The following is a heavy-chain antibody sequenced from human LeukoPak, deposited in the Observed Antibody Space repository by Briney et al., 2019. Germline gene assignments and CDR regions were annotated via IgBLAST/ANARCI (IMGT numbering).Heavy chain of an antibody. CDR1: GFTFSSYW. CDR3: ARVKAYYYDSSGYYGY. J-gene: IGHJ4*02. V-gene: IGHV3-7*01. D-gene: IGHD3-22*01. CDR2: IKQDGSEK. Sequence: GGSLRLSCAASGFTFSSYWMNWVRQAPGKGLEWVANIKQDGSEKYYVDSVKGRFTISRDNAKNSLYLQMNSLRAEDTAVYYCARVKAYYYDSSGYYGYWGQGTLVTVSS.